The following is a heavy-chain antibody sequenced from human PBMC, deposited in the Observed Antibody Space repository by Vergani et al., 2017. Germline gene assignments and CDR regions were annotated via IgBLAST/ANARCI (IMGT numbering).Heavy chain of an antibody. D-gene: IGHD3-22*01. CDR3: ARGLNYDSSGYHLHFDY. V-gene: IGHV4-34*10. CDR1: GGSISSYY. Sequence: QVQLQESGPGLVKPSETLSLTCTVSGGSISSYYWSWIRQPPGKGLEWIGEINHSGSTNYNPSLKSRVTISVDTSKNQFYLKLSSVTAADTAVYYCARGLNYDSSGYHLHFDYWGQGTLVTVSS. CDR2: INHSGST. J-gene: IGHJ4*02.